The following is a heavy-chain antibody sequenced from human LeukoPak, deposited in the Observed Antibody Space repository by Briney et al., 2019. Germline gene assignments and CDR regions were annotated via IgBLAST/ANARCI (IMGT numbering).Heavy chain of an antibody. J-gene: IGHJ4*02. D-gene: IGHD3-10*01. CDR2: IYHSGST. CDR1: GGSISSGGYS. Sequence: SETLSLTCAVSGGSISSGGYSWSWIRQPPGKGLEWIGYIYHSGSTYYNPSLKSRVTISVDRSKNQFSLKLSSVTAADTAVYYRARADYYGSGSPEGFDYWGQGTLVTVSS. CDR3: ARADYYGSGSPEGFDY. V-gene: IGHV4-30-2*01.